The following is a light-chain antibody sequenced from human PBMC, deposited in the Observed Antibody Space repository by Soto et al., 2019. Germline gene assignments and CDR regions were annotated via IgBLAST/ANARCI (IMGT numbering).Light chain of an antibody. CDR1: QNIDNY. V-gene: IGKV1-39*01. CDR2: ATS. CDR3: QESYNYPAVS. J-gene: IGKJ4*01. Sequence: DIQMTQSPSSLSASLGDRVTITCRASQNIDNYLNWYQHKPGKAPKLLIYATSTLQSGVPARFSGSGSGTEFTLTISTLQSEDFANYFCQESYNYPAVSFGAGTKVEI.